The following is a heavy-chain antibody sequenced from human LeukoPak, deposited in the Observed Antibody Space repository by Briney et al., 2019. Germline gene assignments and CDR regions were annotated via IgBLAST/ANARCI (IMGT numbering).Heavy chain of an antibody. V-gene: IGHV5-51*01. CDR1: GYTFTTYW. CDR3: TRSPRDGYHDAFDS. Sequence: GESLKISCKGSGYTFTTYWIAWVRQIPGEGLGWMGIIYPGDSETRYSPSFQGQVTISADKSITPAYLHWDSLKASDTARLYFTRSPRDGYHDAFDSWGEGRMVSVFS. J-gene: IGHJ3*02. CDR2: IYPGDSET. D-gene: IGHD5-24*01.